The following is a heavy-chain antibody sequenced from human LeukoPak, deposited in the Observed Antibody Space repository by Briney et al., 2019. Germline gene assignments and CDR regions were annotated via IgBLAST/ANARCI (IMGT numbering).Heavy chain of an antibody. CDR1: GFSFSDFY. CDR3: ARVRVGPTNRFDS. D-gene: IGHD1-26*01. Sequence: PGGSLRLSCAASGFSFSDFYMAWIREAPGKGREGGSYISTTSDYTHYPGSVKGRFTISTDNAKDSLYLQINSPRAQGTAVYYCARVRVGPTNRFDSWGQGTLVTVSS. CDR2: ISTTSDYT. V-gene: IGHV3-11*05. J-gene: IGHJ4*02.